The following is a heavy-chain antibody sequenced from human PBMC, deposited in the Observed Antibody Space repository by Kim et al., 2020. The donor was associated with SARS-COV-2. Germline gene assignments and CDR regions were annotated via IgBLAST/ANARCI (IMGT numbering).Heavy chain of an antibody. Sequence: GGSLRLSCTASGFTFGDYAMSWVRQAPGKGLEWVGFIRSKAYGGTTEYAASVKGRFTISRDDSKSIAYLQMNSLKTEDTAVYYCTSHGGNSGRAEYFQHWGQGTLVTVSS. V-gene: IGHV3-49*04. CDR3: TSHGGNSGRAEYFQH. CDR2: IRSKAYGGTT. D-gene: IGHD2-21*02. CDR1: GFTFGDYA. J-gene: IGHJ1*01.